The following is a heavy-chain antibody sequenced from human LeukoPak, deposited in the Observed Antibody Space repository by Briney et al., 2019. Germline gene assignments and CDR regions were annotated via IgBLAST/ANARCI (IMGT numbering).Heavy chain of an antibody. CDR1: GFTFSSYW. Sequence: TGGSLRLSCAASGFTFSSYWMSWVRQAPGKGLEWVANIKQDGSEKYYADSVKGRFTISRDNAKNSLYLQMNSLRAEDTAVYYCGSGTYYFDYWGQGTLVTVSS. J-gene: IGHJ4*02. CDR2: IKQDGSEK. V-gene: IGHV3-7*01. D-gene: IGHD3-10*01. CDR3: GSGTYYFDY.